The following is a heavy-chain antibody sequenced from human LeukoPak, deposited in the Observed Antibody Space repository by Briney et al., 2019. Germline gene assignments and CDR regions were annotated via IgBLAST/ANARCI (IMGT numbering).Heavy chain of an antibody. CDR3: VRDLESNY. J-gene: IGHJ4*02. CDR1: GFSFSSYW. CDR2: INTDGSST. D-gene: IGHD3-10*01. Sequence: GGSLRLSCAASGFSFSSYWMHWVRQPPGKGLVWVSQINTDGSSTNYADAVEGRFTISRDNAKSTLYLQMNSLRAEDTAVYYCVRDLESNYWGQGTLVTVSS. V-gene: IGHV3-74*01.